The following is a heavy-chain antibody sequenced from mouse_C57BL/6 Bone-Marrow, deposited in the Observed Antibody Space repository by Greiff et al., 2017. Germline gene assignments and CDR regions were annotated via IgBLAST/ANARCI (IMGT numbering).Heavy chain of an antibody. CDR2: ISDGGSYT. CDR3: ARQVWTGTFAY. J-gene: IGHJ3*01. V-gene: IGHV5-4*03. CDR1: GFTFSSYA. Sequence: EVKLVESGGGLVKPGGSLKLSCAASGFTFSSYAMSWVRQTPEKRLEWVATISDGGSYTYYPDNVKGRFTISRDNAKNNLYLQMSHLKSEDTAMYYCARQVWTGTFAYWGQGTLVTVS. D-gene: IGHD4-1*01.